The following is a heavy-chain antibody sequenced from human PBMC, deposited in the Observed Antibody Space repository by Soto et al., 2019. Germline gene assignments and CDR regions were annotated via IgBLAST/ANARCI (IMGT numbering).Heavy chain of an antibody. Sequence: EVQLVESGGGLVKPGGSLRLSCAASGFTFSSYSMNWVRQAPGKGLEWVSSISSSSSYIYYADSVKGRFTISRDNAKNSLYLQMNSLRAEDTAVYYCARDPCSSTSCYGGYYYYYYMDVWGKGTTVTVSS. D-gene: IGHD2-2*01. J-gene: IGHJ6*03. CDR1: GFTFSSYS. CDR3: ARDPCSSTSCYGGYYYYYYMDV. CDR2: ISSSSSYI. V-gene: IGHV3-21*01.